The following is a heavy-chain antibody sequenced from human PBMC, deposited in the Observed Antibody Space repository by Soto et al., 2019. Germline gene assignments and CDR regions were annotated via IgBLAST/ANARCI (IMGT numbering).Heavy chain of an antibody. V-gene: IGHV4-39*01. Sequence: LSLTCTLSGASITSTTYFWAWIRQPPGKGLEWVGSIYYSGRTYYNPSLRSRVTISVDRSKNQFSLTMSSVTAADTAVYYCAKNLPRTGRFDYWGQGTSVTVS. J-gene: IGHJ4*02. CDR1: GASITSTTYF. CDR3: AKNLPRTGRFDY. CDR2: IYYSGRT.